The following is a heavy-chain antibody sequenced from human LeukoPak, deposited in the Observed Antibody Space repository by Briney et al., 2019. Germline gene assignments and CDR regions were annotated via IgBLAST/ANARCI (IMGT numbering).Heavy chain of an antibody. CDR2: IYYSEYT. Sequence: SETLSLTCTVSRGSVSSSSYYWGWLRQPPGKGLEWVVSIYYSEYTYYNPSLKSRVTISVDTSKNTFSLKQSSVTAADTAVYYCASGGHCSSTSCYAGGFDNWFDRWGQGTLVTVSS. V-gene: IGHV4-39*01. CDR3: ASGGHCSSTSCYAGGFDNWFDR. D-gene: IGHD2-2*01. CDR1: RGSVSSSSYY. J-gene: IGHJ5*02.